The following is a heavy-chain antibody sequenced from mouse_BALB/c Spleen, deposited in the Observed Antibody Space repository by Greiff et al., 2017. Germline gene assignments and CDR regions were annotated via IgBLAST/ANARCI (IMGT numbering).Heavy chain of an antibody. CDR1: GYTFTSYW. J-gene: IGHJ2*01. CDR3: ARELL. Sequence: VQLQQPGAELVKPGASVKLSCKASGYTFTSYWMHWVKQRPGQGLEWIGEINPSNGRTNYNEKFKSKATLTVDKSSSTAYMQLSSLTSEDSAVYYCARELLWGQGTTLTVSS. CDR2: INPSNGRT. V-gene: IGHV1S81*02.